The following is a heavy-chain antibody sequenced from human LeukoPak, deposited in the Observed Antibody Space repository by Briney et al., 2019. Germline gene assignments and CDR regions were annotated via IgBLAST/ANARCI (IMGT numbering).Heavy chain of an antibody. D-gene: IGHD3-10*01. CDR2: IYYSGST. Sequence: NPSETLSLTCTVSGGSISSYYWSWIRQPPGKGLEWFGHIYYSGSTNYNPSLKSRVTISVDTSKNQFSLKLSSVTAADTAVYYCARGGSGSYYHPPYYFDYWGQGTLVTVSS. CDR1: GGSISSYY. CDR3: ARGGSGSYYHPPYYFDY. J-gene: IGHJ4*02. V-gene: IGHV4-59*12.